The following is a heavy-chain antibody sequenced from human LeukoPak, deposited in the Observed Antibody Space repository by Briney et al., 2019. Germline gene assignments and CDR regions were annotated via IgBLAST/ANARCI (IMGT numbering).Heavy chain of an antibody. CDR3: ARVRPAANWFDP. CDR2: IYYSGST. D-gene: IGHD2-2*01. V-gene: IGHV4-39*07. CDR1: GGSISSSSYY. Sequence: SETLSLTFTVSGGSISSSSYYWGWIRQPPEKGLEWIGSIYYSGSTYYNPSLKSRVTISVDTSKNQFSLKLSSVTAADTAVYYCARVRPAANWFDPWGQGTLVTVSS. J-gene: IGHJ5*02.